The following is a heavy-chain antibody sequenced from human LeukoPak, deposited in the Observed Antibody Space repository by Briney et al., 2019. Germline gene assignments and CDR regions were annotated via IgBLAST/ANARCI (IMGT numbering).Heavy chain of an antibody. V-gene: IGHV1-69*05. D-gene: IGHD3-22*01. J-gene: IGHJ5*02. CDR1: AGGFTSYG. Sequence: SVTLSFKGAAGGFTSYGNSMERQAPAPGLELMGGIIPIFGTANYAQKFQGRVTITTDESTSTAYMELSSLRSEDTAVYYCASHYDSSGYYWAWGQGTLVTVSS. CDR3: ASHYDSSGYYWA. CDR2: IIPIFGTA.